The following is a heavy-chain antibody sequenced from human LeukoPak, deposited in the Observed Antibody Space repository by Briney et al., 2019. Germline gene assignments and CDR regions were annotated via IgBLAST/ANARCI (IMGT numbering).Heavy chain of an antibody. CDR1: GVTFSSYA. CDR3: AKDQTQYCSDVSCYSGGTHLTFDY. Sequence: GGSLRLSRAASGVTFSSYAMSWVRQAPGKGLEWVSSISGSGGSSYYADSVKGRFTISRDNSRNTLYLVMNSLRAEDTAVYYCAKDQTQYCSDVSCYSGGTHLTFDYWGQGTLVTVSS. CDR2: ISGSGGSS. V-gene: IGHV3-23*01. D-gene: IGHD2-15*01. J-gene: IGHJ4*02.